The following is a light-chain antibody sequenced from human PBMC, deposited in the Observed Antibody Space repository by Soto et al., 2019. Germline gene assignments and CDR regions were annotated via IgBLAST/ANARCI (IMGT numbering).Light chain of an antibody. V-gene: IGKV1-27*01. CDR3: QKYNSAPQT. Sequence: DIQMTQSPSSLSASVGDRVTITRRASLGISNYLAWYQQKPGKVPKLLMYGASTLQSGVPSRFSGSGSGTEFTLIISSLQPEDVATYYCQKYNSAPQTFGPGTKVDIK. CDR2: GAS. J-gene: IGKJ3*01. CDR1: LGISNY.